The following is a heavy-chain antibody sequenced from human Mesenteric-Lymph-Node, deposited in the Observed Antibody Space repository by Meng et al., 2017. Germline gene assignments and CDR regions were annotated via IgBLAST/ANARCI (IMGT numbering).Heavy chain of an antibody. CDR1: GGSISSYY. Sequence: SETLSLTCTVSGGSISSYYWSWIRQPPGKGLEWIGYIYYSGSTNYNPSLKSRVTISVDTSKNQFSLKLSSVTAADTAVYYCARVRSSIAAAGSRTRVFDIWGQGTRVTGSS. CDR3: ARVRSSIAAAGSRTRVFDI. CDR2: IYYSGST. V-gene: IGHV4-59*01. D-gene: IGHD6-13*01. J-gene: IGHJ3*02.